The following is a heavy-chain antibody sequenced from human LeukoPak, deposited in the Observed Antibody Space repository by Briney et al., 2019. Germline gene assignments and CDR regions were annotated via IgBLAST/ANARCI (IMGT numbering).Heavy chain of an antibody. J-gene: IGHJ5*02. D-gene: IGHD6-13*01. CDR2: ISVSGGST. V-gene: IGHV3-23*01. Sequence: GGSLRLSCAASGFTFSSYAMSWVRQAPGKGLERVSGISVSGGSTYYADSVKGRFTISRDNSKNTLYLQMNILRAEDTAVYYCAKNSWPNWFDPWGQGTLVTVSS. CDR1: GFTFSSYA. CDR3: AKNSWPNWFDP.